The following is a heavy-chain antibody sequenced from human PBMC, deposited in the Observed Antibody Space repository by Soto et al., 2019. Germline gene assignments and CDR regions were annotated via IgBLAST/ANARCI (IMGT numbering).Heavy chain of an antibody. CDR1: GFTFSSYA. D-gene: IGHD2-15*01. CDR3: AKGLKDIVVQLPGNYYYYYGMDV. J-gene: IGHJ6*02. V-gene: IGHV3-23*01. Sequence: GGSLRLSCAASGFTFSSYAMSWVRQAPGKGLEWVSAISGSGGSTYYADSVKGRFTISRDNSKNTLYLQMNSLRAEDTAVYYCAKGLKDIVVQLPGNYYYYYGMDVWGQGTTVTVSS. CDR2: ISGSGGST.